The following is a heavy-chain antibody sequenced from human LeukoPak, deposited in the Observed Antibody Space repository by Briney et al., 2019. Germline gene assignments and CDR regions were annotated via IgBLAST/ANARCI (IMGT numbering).Heavy chain of an antibody. D-gene: IGHD6-13*01. CDR1: GGTFSSYA. J-gene: IGHJ4*02. CDR3: ARAGIAAAGTLDY. CDR2: IIPIFGTA. Sequence: GASVKVSCKASGGTFSSYAISWARQAPGQGLEWMGGIIPIFGTANYAQKFQGRVTITADESTSTAYMELSSLRSEDTAVYYCARAGIAAAGTLDYWGQGTLVTVSS. V-gene: IGHV1-69*13.